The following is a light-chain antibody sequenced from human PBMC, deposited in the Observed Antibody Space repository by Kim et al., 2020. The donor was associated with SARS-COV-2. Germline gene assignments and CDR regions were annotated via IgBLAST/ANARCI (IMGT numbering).Light chain of an antibody. Sequence: QSVLTQPPSVSAAPGQKVTISCSGSGSNIGTNDVSWFQQFPGTAPKLLIYDNNKRPSGTPDRFSGSKSVTSATLDITELQTGDEADYHCGTWDSSLSAVVFGGGTQLTVL. J-gene: IGLJ2*01. CDR3: GTWDSSLSAVV. V-gene: IGLV1-51*01. CDR2: DNN. CDR1: GSNIGTND.